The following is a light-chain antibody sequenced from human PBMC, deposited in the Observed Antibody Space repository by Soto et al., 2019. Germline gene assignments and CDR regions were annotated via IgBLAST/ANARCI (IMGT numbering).Light chain of an antibody. V-gene: IGLV2-14*01. CDR3: TSYTISSPHVI. Sequence: QSALTQPASVSRSPGQSITISCTGTSSDVGGYNYVSWYQQHPGKAPKLMIYDVTNRPSGVSNRFSGSKSGNTASLTISGLQAEDEADYYCTSYTISSPHVIFGGGTKVTVL. CDR2: DVT. CDR1: SSDVGGYNY. J-gene: IGLJ2*01.